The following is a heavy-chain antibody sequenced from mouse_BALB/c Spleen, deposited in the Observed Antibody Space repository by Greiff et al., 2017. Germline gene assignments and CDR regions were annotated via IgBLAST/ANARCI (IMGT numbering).Heavy chain of an antibody. CDR3: ARGYYDYGGFAY. V-gene: IGHV5-6-5*01. CDR2: ISSGGST. J-gene: IGHJ3*01. Sequence: EVKLMESGGGLVKPGGSLKLSCAASGFTFSSYAMSWVRQTPEKRLEWVASISSGGSTYYPDSVKGRFTISRDNARNILYLQMSSLRSEDTAMYYCARGYYDYGGFAYWGQGTLVTVSA. CDR1: GFTFSSYA. D-gene: IGHD2-4*01.